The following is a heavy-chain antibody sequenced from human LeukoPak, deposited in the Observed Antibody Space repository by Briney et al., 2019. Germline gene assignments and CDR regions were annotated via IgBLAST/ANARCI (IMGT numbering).Heavy chain of an antibody. Sequence: GGSLRLSCAASGFTFSSYGMHWVRQAPCKGLEWVAVISYDGSNKYYADSVKGRFTISRDNSKNTLYLQMNSQRAEDTAVYYCAKDGSTAYYYDRSGLTEWGQGTLVTVSS. D-gene: IGHD3-22*01. CDR1: GFTFSSYG. J-gene: IGHJ4*02. CDR3: AKDGSTAYYYDRSGLTE. CDR2: ISYDGSNK. V-gene: IGHV3-30*18.